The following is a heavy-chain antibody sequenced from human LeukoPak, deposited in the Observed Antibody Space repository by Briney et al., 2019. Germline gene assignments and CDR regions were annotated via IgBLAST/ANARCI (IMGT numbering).Heavy chain of an antibody. CDR2: ISYDGSNK. J-gene: IGHJ3*02. V-gene: IGHV3-30-3*01. CDR3: ASLPPTDAFDI. Sequence: PGGSLRLSCAASGFTFSSYAMHWVRQAPGKGLEWVAVISYDGSNKYYADSVKGRFTISRDNSKNTLYLQMNSLRAEDTAVYYCASLPPTDAFDIWGQGTMVTVSS. CDR1: GFTFSSYA.